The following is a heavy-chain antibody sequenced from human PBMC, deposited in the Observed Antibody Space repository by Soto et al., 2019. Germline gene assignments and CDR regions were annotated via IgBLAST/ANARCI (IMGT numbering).Heavy chain of an antibody. V-gene: IGHV3-30*18. CDR1: GFTFSSYG. J-gene: IGHJ6*02. CDR2: ISYDGSNK. CDR3: AKESCSSTSCLFGGDGMDV. Sequence: QVQLVESGGGVVQPGRSLRLSCAASGFTFSSYGMHWVRQAPGKGLEWVAVISYDGSNKYYADSVKGRFTISRDNSKNTLYLQMNSLRAEDTAVYYCAKESCSSTSCLFGGDGMDVWGQGTTVTVSS. D-gene: IGHD2-2*01.